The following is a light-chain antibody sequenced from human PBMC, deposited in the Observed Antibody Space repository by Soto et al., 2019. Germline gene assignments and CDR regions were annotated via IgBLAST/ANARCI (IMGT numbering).Light chain of an antibody. J-gene: IGKJ1*01. CDR1: QSVSRN. CDR3: HQYNDWPRT. Sequence: EIVMTQSPATLSVSPGERATLSCRASQSVSRNLAWYQQKPDQAPRLLIYGASTRATGIPARFSGGGSGTEFTLTISSLQSEDFAVYYCHQYNDWPRTFGQGTKVEIK. CDR2: GAS. V-gene: IGKV3-15*01.